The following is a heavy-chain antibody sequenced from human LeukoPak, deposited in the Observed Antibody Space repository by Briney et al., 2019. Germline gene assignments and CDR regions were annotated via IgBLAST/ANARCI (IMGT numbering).Heavy chain of an antibody. Sequence: PGGSLRLSCAASGFTFSDYYMNWIRQAPGKGLEWVLYISSSGTAIYYADSVRGRFTISRDNANSSLYLQMNSLRAEDTAVYFCARGFSAWPRNAFDIWGQGTMVTVSS. J-gene: IGHJ3*02. CDR3: ARGFSAWPRNAFDI. V-gene: IGHV3-11*01. D-gene: IGHD6-19*01. CDR1: GFTFSDYY. CDR2: ISSSGTAI.